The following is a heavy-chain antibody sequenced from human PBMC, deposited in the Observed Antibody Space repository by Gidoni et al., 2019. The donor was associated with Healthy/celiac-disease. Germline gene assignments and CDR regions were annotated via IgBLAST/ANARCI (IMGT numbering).Heavy chain of an antibody. J-gene: IGHJ1*01. CDR3: ATDPLPGYSSSRQDFQH. CDR1: GGSISSGGYY. V-gene: IGHV4-61*02. CDR2: IYTSGST. D-gene: IGHD6-13*01. Sequence: QVQLQESGPGLVKPSQTLSLTCTVSGGSISSGGYYWSWYRQPAGKGLEWIGRIYTSGSTNYNPSLKSRVTISVDTSKNQFSLKLSSVTAADTAVYYCATDPLPGYSSSRQDFQHWGQGTLVTVSS.